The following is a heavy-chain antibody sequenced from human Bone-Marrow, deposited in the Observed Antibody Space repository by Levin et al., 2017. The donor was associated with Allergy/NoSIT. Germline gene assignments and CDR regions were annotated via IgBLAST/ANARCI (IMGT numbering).Heavy chain of an antibody. CDR3: ARSPYCGEECYSNDFDY. V-gene: IGHV5-10-1*01. CDR2: IDPTDSRA. CDR1: GYNFITSW. J-gene: IGHJ4*02. D-gene: IGHD2-21*01. Sequence: GGSLRLSCKGSGYNFITSWINWVRQMPGKGLEWMGRIDPTDSRAQYSPSFQGHVSISVDKSVGTAFLHWSSLEAPDTAIYYCARSPYCGEECYSNDFDYWGQGTPVTVSS.